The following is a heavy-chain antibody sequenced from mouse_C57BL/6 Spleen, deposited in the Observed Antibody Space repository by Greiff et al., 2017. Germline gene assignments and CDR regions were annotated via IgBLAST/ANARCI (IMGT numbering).Heavy chain of an antibody. CDR1: GYTFTDYN. CDR3: ARGGDSNDWYFDV. D-gene: IGHD2-5*01. Sequence: EVQLQQSGPELVKPGASVKMSCKASGYTFTDYNMHWVKQSHGKSLEWIGYINPNNGGTSYNQKFKGKATLTVNKSSSTAYMELRSLTSEDAAVYYCARGGDSNDWYFDVWGTGTTVTVSS. V-gene: IGHV1-22*01. CDR2: INPNNGGT. J-gene: IGHJ1*03.